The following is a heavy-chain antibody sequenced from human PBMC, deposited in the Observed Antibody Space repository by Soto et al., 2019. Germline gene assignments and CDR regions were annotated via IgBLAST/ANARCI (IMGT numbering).Heavy chain of an antibody. Sequence: PGGSLRLSCAASGFTFDDYGMTWVRQVPGKGLEWVSGINWNGGTTNYADSVEGRFTISRDNAKNSLYLQMNSLRAEDTAVYYCARDSMREYYDSSGYALDYWGQGALVTVSS. D-gene: IGHD3-22*01. CDR1: GFTFDDYG. CDR3: ARDSMREYYDSSGYALDY. J-gene: IGHJ4*01. CDR2: INWNGGTT. V-gene: IGHV3-20*04.